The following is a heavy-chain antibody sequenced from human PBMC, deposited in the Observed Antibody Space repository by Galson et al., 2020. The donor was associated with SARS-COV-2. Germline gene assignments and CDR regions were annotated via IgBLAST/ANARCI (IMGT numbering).Heavy chain of an antibody. CDR1: GFTFSSHV. V-gene: IGHV3-33*01. D-gene: IGHD6-19*01. CDR3: ARDGQLSSGWAFDY. CDR2: IFYDGSDK. J-gene: IGHJ4*02. Sequence: GGSLRLSCAASGFTFSSHVIHWVRQAPGKGLEWVAQIFYDGSDKYYGDSVKGRFTISRDSSKNMVYLQMNNLKVDDTAVYYCARDGQLSSGWAFDYWGQGTLVTVSA.